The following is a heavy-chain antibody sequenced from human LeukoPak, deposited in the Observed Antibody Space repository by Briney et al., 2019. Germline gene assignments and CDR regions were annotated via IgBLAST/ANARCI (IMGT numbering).Heavy chain of an antibody. Sequence: SETLSLTCTVSGGSIRSSSSNYYWGWIRQSPGKGLEWIGTIYYSGSTYYNPSLKSRVTISVDTSKNQFSLKLSSVTAADTAVYYCARDRLGATRHYYYGMDVWGQGTTVTVSS. J-gene: IGHJ6*02. CDR2: IYYSGST. CDR1: GGSIRSSSSNYY. CDR3: ARDRLGATRHYYYGMDV. V-gene: IGHV4-39*07. D-gene: IGHD1-26*01.